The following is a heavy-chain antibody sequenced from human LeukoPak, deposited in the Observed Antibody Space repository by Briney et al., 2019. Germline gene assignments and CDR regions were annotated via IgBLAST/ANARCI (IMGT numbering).Heavy chain of an antibody. CDR2: IHHSEST. Sequence: PSDTLSLTCAVSGYSISSGYYWGWLRQPPGEGLEWIGSIHHSESTYCNPSLKSLVTIQVDTSKNHYSLKLSSVTAADTGVYDWARQSAAGYYFDYWGQGTLVIVSS. CDR1: GYSISSGYY. J-gene: IGHJ4*02. V-gene: IGHV4-38-2*01. D-gene: IGHD6-13*01. CDR3: ARQSAAGYYFDY.